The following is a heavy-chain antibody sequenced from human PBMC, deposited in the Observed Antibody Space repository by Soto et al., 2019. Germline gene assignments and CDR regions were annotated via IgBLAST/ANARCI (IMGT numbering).Heavy chain of an antibody. CDR2: ISAYNGNT. Sequence: RASVKVSCKASGYTFTSYGISWVRQAPGQGLEWMGWISAYNGNTNYAQKLQGRVTMTTDTSTSTAYMELRSLRSDDTAVYYCARAVHYYDSSGYYLTPNFYFDYWGQGTLVTVS. CDR3: ARAVHYYDSSGYYLTPNFYFDY. D-gene: IGHD3-22*01. CDR1: GYTFTSYG. V-gene: IGHV1-18*01. J-gene: IGHJ4*02.